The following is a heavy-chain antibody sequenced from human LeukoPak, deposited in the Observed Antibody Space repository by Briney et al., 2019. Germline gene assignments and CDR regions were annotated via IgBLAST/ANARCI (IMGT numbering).Heavy chain of an antibody. D-gene: IGHD6-13*01. V-gene: IGHV3-23*01. CDR2: ISGSGGST. CDR3: AKDRVRSSWYDAFDI. CDR1: GFTFSSYG. J-gene: IGHJ3*02. Sequence: GRSLRLSCAASGFTFSSYGMHWVRQAPGKGLEWVSAISGSGGSTYYADSVKGRFTISRDNSKNTLYLQMNSLRAEDTAVYYCAKDRVRSSWYDAFDIWGQGTMVTVSS.